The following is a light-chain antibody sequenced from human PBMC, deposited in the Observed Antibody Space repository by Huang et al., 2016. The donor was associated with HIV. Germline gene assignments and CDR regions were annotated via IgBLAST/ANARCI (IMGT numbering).Light chain of an antibody. J-gene: IGKJ1*01. CDR3: QQYYKIPQT. CDR2: WAS. CDR1: QSLLYGLNNKIY. Sequence: DVVMTQSPESLSVSPGERAPINCRFIQSLLYGLNNKIYLAWFQQKPGRPPKLLIFWASKRDSGVPDRFSGSGSGTDFTLTINNLQPDDVAHYYCQQYYKIPQTFGQGTTVEIK. V-gene: IGKV4-1*01.